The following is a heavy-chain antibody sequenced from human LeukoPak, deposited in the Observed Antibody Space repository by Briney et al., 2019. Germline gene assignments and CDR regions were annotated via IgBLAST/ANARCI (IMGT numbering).Heavy chain of an antibody. CDR1: GYTFTSYY. D-gene: IGHD2-21*01. J-gene: IGHJ5*02. CDR3: ARDGCGGDFYMGGWFDP. V-gene: IGHV1-46*03. CDR2: INPSGGST. Sequence: GASVKVSCKASGYTFTSYYMHWVRQAPGQGLEWMGIINPSGGSTSYAQKFQGRVTMTRDTSTSTVYMELSSLRSEDTAVYYCARDGCGGDFYMGGWFDPWGQGTLVTVSS.